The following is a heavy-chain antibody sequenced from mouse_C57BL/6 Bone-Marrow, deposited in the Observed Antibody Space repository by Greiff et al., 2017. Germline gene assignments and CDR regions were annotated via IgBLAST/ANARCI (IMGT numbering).Heavy chain of an antibody. V-gene: IGHV1-18*01. D-gene: IGHD1-1*01. CDR1: GYTFTDYN. CDR2: INPNNGGT. J-gene: IGHJ4*01. CDR3: AREVGAMDY. Sequence: EVQGVESGPELVKPGASVKIPCKASGYTFTDYNMDWVKQSHGKSLEWIGDINPNNGGTIYNQKFKGKATLTVDKSSSTAYMELRSLTSEDTAVYYCAREVGAMDYWGQGTSVTVSS.